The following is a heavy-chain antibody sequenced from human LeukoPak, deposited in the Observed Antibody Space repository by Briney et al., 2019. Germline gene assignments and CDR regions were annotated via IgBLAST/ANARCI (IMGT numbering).Heavy chain of an antibody. CDR3: AREGRSSSWYYYGMDV. Sequence: GGSLRLSCVASGFTFSSYAMSWVRQAPGKGLEWVSAISGSGGSTYYADSVKGRFTISRDNSKNTLYLQMNSLRAEDTAVYYCAREGRSSSWYYYGMDVWGQGTTVTVSS. CDR2: ISGSGGST. J-gene: IGHJ6*02. D-gene: IGHD6-13*01. V-gene: IGHV3-23*01. CDR1: GFTFSSYA.